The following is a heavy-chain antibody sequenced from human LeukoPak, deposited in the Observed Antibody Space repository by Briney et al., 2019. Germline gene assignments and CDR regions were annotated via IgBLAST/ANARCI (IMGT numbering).Heavy chain of an antibody. CDR1: GFIFSSYS. Sequence: GGSLRLSCAASGFIFSSYSMNWVRLAPGKGLVWVSSISTGSSYTYYADSVKGRFTISRDNARNSLFLQMNSLRAEDTAVYYCARACGGDCYLSDYWGQGTLVTVSS. V-gene: IGHV3-21*01. J-gene: IGHJ4*02. CDR2: ISTGSSYT. D-gene: IGHD2-21*02. CDR3: ARACGGDCYLSDY.